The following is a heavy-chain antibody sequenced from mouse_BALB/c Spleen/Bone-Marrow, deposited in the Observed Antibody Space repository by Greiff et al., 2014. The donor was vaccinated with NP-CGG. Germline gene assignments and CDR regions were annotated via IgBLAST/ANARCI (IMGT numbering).Heavy chain of an antibody. Sequence: VQLQQPGAELVKPGASVKLSCTASGFNIKDTYMHWVKQRPELGLEWIGRIDPANGNTKYDPKFQGKATITADTSSNTAYLQLSSLTSEDTAVYYCARGGSSYGWYFDVWGAGTTVTVSS. D-gene: IGHD1-1*01. J-gene: IGHJ1*01. CDR2: IDPANGNT. CDR1: GFNIKDTY. V-gene: IGHV14-3*02. CDR3: ARGGSSYGWYFDV.